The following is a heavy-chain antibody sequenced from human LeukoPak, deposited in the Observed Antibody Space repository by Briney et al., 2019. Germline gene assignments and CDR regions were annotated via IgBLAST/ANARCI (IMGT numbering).Heavy chain of an antibody. V-gene: IGHV3-30*18. J-gene: IGHJ4*02. CDR1: GFTLSGSG. CDR3: AKDAHSPTVRGHIINYVEY. Sequence: GRSLRLSCAASGFTLSGSGIHWVRQAPGKGLEWVAVMSYDGENKFYADSVKGRFTISRDNSKNTLYLLMNSLRAEDTAVYYCAKDAHSPTVRGHIINYVEYSGQGALVTVSS. CDR2: MSYDGENK. D-gene: IGHD3-10*01.